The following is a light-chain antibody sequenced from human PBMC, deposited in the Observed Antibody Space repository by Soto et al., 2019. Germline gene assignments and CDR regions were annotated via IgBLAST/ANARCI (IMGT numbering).Light chain of an antibody. Sequence: IQMTQSPSSLSASVGDRVTITCRASQGISDYLAWYQQKPGHVPNLLIYGASTRATGIPARFSGSGSGTEFTLTISSLQSEDFAVYYCQQYNNWPPITFGQGTRLEIK. V-gene: IGKV1-27*01. CDR3: QQYNNWPPIT. CDR1: QGISDY. J-gene: IGKJ5*01. CDR2: GAS.